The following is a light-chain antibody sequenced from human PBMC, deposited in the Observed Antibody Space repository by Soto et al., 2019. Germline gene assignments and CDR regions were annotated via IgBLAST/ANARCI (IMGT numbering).Light chain of an antibody. CDR3: AAWDDSLNGWV. CDR1: SPNIGINA. CDR2: NTD. J-gene: IGLJ3*02. Sequence: QAVVSQPPSTSGTPGQRVTISCSGGSPNIGINAVNWYQQIPGTAPKLLFYNTDQRPSGVPDRFSASKSGTSASLAISGLQSEDEADYYCAAWDDSLNGWVFGGGTKLTVL. V-gene: IGLV1-44*01.